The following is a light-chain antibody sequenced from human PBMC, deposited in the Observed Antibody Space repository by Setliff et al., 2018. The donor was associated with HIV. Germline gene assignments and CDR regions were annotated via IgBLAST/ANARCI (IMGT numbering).Light chain of an antibody. V-gene: IGLV2-23*02. J-gene: IGLJ1*01. CDR2: EVS. CDR1: SSDVGRYDL. Sequence: QSVLTQPASVSGSPGQSITISCTGTSSDVGRYDLVSWYQQHPGKAPKVMIYEVSKRPSGVSNRFSGSKSGNTASLTISGLQAEDEADYYCCSYAGSSTFVFGIGTKGTVL. CDR3: CSYAGSSTFV.